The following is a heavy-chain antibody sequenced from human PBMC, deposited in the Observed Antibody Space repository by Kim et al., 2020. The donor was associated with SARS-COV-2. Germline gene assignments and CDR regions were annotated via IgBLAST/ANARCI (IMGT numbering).Heavy chain of an antibody. Sequence: SLKVSCKASGGTFSSYAISWVRQAPGQGLEWMGGIIPIFGTANYAQKFQGRVTITADESTSTAYMELSSLRSEDTAVYYCARGGEFSLHDKYSRGEFPQGNYYYYYGMDVWGQGTTVTVSS. CDR3: ARGGEFSLHDKYSRGEFPQGNYYYYYGMDV. V-gene: IGHV1-69*13. D-gene: IGHD6-6*01. CDR1: GGTFSSYA. J-gene: IGHJ6*02. CDR2: IIPIFGTA.